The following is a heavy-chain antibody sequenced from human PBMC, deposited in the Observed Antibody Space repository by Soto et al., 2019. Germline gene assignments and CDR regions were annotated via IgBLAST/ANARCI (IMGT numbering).Heavy chain of an antibody. Sequence: GGSLRLSCGASGFTFSGYSMNWVRQAPGKGLEGVSYISISGSNIYSADSVKGRFTISRDNAKNSLYLQMNSLRDEDTAVYYCARVRGTAMVVYYFDYWGQGT. V-gene: IGHV3-48*02. J-gene: IGHJ4*02. CDR2: ISISGSNI. CDR1: GFTFSGYS. D-gene: IGHD5-18*01. CDR3: ARVRGTAMVVYYFDY.